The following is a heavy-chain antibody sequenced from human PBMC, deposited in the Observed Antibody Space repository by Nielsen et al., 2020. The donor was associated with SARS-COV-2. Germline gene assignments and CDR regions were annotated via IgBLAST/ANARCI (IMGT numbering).Heavy chain of an antibody. J-gene: IGHJ2*01. Sequence: GESLKISCAASGFTFSSYAMSWVGQAPGKGLEWVSAIGTAGDPYYPGSVKGRFTISRENAKNSLYLQMNSLRAGDTAVYYCARALAAGDTVGYFDLWGRGTLVTVSS. D-gene: IGHD4-17*01. CDR3: ARALAAGDTVGYFDL. CDR1: GFTFSSYA. CDR2: IGTAGDP. V-gene: IGHV3-13*05.